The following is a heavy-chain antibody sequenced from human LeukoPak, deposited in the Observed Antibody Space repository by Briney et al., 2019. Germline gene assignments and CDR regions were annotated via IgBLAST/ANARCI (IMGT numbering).Heavy chain of an antibody. CDR3: ARLISTMVNDY. CDR1: GGTFSSYA. D-gene: IGHD3-10*01. V-gene: IGHV1-69*04. J-gene: IGHJ4*02. Sequence: ASVKVSCKASGGTFSSYAISWVRQAPGQGLEWMGRIIPILGIANYAQKFQGRVTITADKSTSTAYMELTSLRSEDMAVYYCARLISTMVNDYWGQGTLVTVSS. CDR2: IIPILGIA.